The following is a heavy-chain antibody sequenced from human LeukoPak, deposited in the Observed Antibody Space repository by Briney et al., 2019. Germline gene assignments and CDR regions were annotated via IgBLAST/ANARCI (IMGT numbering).Heavy chain of an antibody. D-gene: IGHD4-17*01. V-gene: IGHV1-18*01. Sequence: ASVKVSCKASGYTFTNYGISWVRQAPGQGLEWMGWISAYNGNTNYAQKLQGRVTMTTDTSTSTAYMELRSLRSDDTAVYYCARDGQDYGDYLFDYWGQGTLVTVSS. CDR1: GYTFTNYG. CDR2: ISAYNGNT. J-gene: IGHJ4*02. CDR3: ARDGQDYGDYLFDY.